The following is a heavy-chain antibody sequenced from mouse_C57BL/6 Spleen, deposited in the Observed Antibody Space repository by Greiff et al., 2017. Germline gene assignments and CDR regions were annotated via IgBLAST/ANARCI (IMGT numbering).Heavy chain of an antibody. CDR3: ARGEDYSSYVPAMDY. V-gene: IGHV5-4*01. J-gene: IGHJ4*01. CDR2: ISDGGSYT. Sequence: EVQLVESGGGLVKPGGSLKLSCAASGFTFSSYAMSWVRQTPEKRLEWVATISDGGSYTYYPDTVKGRFTISRDNAKNNLYLQMSHLKSEDTAIYYCARGEDYSSYVPAMDYGGQGTSVTVSS. CDR1: GFTFSSYA. D-gene: IGHD2-5*01.